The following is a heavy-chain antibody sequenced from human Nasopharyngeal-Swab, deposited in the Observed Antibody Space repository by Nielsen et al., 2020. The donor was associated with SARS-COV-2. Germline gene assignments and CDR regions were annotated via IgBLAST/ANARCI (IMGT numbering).Heavy chain of an antibody. CDR3: ARPKYSGYDDEFGAYFDY. V-gene: IGHV4-39*01. CDR1: GGSISSSSYY. J-gene: IGHJ4*02. Sequence: SETLSLTCTVSGGSISSSSYYRGWIRQPPGKGLEWIGSIYYSGSTYYNPSLKSRVTISVDTSKNQFSLKLSSVTAADTAVYYCARPKYSGYDDEFGAYFDYWGQGTLVTVSS. CDR2: IYYSGST. D-gene: IGHD5-12*01.